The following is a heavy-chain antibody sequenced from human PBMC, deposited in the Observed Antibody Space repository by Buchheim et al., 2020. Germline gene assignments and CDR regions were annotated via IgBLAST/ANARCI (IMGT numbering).Heavy chain of an antibody. CDR3: AHSYYDSSGYYSYAEYYFDY. CDR1: GFSLSTSGVG. CDR2: IYCDDDK. V-gene: IGHV2-5*02. Sequence: QITLKESGPTLVKPTQTLTLTCTFSGFSLSTSGVGVGWIRQPPGKALECLVLIYCDDDKRYSPSLKSRLTSTKATSKNKMRLTMTNVDHVDTATYYCAHSYYDSSGYYSYAEYYFDYWGQGTL. J-gene: IGHJ4*02. D-gene: IGHD3-22*01.